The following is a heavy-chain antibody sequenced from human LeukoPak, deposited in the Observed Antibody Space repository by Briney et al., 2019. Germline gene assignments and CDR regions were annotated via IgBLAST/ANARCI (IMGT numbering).Heavy chain of an antibody. CDR3: ARDLDIVVVRGALRHYGVDV. D-gene: IGHD2-2*01. Sequence: ASVRVSCKASGYTXTSYGISRVRQAPGQGLEWMGWISAFNGNTNYAQKFQGRVTMSTDTSTSTAYMELRSLRTDDTAVYYCARDLDIVVVRGALRHYGVDVWGQGTTVTVSS. CDR1: GYTXTSYG. CDR2: ISAFNGNT. J-gene: IGHJ6*02. V-gene: IGHV1-18*01.